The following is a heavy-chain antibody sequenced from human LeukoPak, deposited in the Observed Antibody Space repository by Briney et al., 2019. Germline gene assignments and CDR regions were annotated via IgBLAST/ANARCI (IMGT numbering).Heavy chain of an antibody. Sequence: PSETLSLTCTVSGGSIRSSTYYWAWIRQPPGKGLEWIGTIHYTGTTYYNPSLKSRVTISIDTSKNQFSLELSSVTAADTAVYYCARGWLQNRGLFDNWGQGTLVTVSS. J-gene: IGHJ4*02. CDR1: GGSIRSSTYY. CDR2: IHYTGTT. D-gene: IGHD5-24*01. CDR3: ARGWLQNRGLFDN. V-gene: IGHV4-39*07.